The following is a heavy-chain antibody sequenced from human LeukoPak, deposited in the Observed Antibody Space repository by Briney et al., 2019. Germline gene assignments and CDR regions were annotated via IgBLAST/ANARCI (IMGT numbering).Heavy chain of an antibody. Sequence: NASETLSLTCTVSGGSISSSSYYWGWIRQPPGKGLEWIGSVYYKGTTQYNPSLKSRATMSVDTSNNRFSLSLTSATAADTGMYFRARWSSSWENNWFDPWGQGILVTVSS. V-gene: IGHV4-39*07. J-gene: IGHJ5*02. CDR3: ARWSSSWENNWFDP. CDR2: VYYKGTT. D-gene: IGHD6-13*01. CDR1: GGSISSSSYY.